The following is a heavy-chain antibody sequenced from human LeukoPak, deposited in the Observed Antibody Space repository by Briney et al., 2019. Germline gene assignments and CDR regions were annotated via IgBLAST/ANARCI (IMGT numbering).Heavy chain of an antibody. J-gene: IGHJ4*02. V-gene: IGHV3-21*01. CDR3: ARDGLSSSGLDY. CDR2: ISSSSSYI. CDR1: GFNFSSYS. D-gene: IGHD6-19*01. Sequence: PGGSLRLSCAASGFNFSSYSMNWVRQAPGKGLEWVSSISSSSSYIYYADSVKGRFTISRDNAKNSLYLQMNSLRAEDTAVHYCARDGLSSSGLDYWGQGTLVTVSS.